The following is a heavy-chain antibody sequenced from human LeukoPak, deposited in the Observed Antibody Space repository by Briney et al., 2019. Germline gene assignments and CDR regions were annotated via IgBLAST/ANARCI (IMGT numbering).Heavy chain of an antibody. D-gene: IGHD3-10*01. CDR1: GGSISSYY. CDR2: IYYSGST. Sequence: PSETLSLTCTVSGGSISSYYWSWIRQPPGKGLEWIGYIYYSGSTNYNPSLKSRVTISVDTSKNQFSLKLSSVTAADTAVYYCASPSGGRYRDDALDIWGQGTMVTVSS. CDR3: ASPSGGRYRDDALDI. J-gene: IGHJ3*02. V-gene: IGHV4-59*01.